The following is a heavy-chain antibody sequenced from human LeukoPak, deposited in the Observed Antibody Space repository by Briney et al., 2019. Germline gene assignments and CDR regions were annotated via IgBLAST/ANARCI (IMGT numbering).Heavy chain of an antibody. CDR3: SRDRADSSGYLTYDY. V-gene: IGHV3-30*04. CDR2: ISYDGSNK. CDR1: GFTFSSYA. Sequence: GRSLRLSCAASGFTFSSYAMHWIRQAPGKGLEWVAVISYDGSNKYYADSVKGRFTISRDNSKNTLYLQMNSLRAEDTAVYYCSRDRADSSGYLTYDYWGQGTLVTVS. D-gene: IGHD3-22*01. J-gene: IGHJ4*02.